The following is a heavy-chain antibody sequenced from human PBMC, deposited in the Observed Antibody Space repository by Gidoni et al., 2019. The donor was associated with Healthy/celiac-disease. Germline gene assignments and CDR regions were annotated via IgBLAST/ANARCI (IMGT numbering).Heavy chain of an antibody. CDR1: GGSINSYY. V-gene: IGHV4-4*07. CDR2: IYTSEST. CDR3: ARGDFWSGRYYYMDV. J-gene: IGHJ6*03. Sequence: QVQLQESAPGLVTPSETLSLTCTVSGGSINSYYWSWIRQPAGKGLEWIGRIYTSESTNYNPSLKSRVTMSVDTSKNHFSLKLSSVTAADTAVYYCARGDFWSGRYYYMDVWGKGTTVTVSS. D-gene: IGHD3-3*01.